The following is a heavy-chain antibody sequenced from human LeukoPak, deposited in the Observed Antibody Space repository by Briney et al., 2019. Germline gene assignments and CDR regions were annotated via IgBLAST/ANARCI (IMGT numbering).Heavy chain of an antibody. Sequence: GGSLRLSCEASGFAFSSYGMHWVRQAPGKGLEWVTLISSDGNNKYYADSVKGRFTVSRDISKNTLYLQMDSLLPEDTAVYYCARDDFSAPELFDYWGQGTLVTVSS. J-gene: IGHJ4*02. CDR1: GFAFSSYG. D-gene: IGHD3/OR15-3a*01. V-gene: IGHV3-30*19. CDR3: ARDDFSAPELFDY. CDR2: ISSDGNNK.